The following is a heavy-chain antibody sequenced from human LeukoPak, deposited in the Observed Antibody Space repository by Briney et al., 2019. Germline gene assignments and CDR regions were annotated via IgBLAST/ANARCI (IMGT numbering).Heavy chain of an antibody. D-gene: IGHD3-22*01. CDR1: GGTFSSYA. CDR3: ARGLYYYDSSGYYSTTEVDY. Sequence: SVKVSCKASGGTFSSYAISWVRQAPGQGLEWMGRIIPILGIANYAQKFQGRVTITADKSTSTAYMELSSLRSEDTAVYYCARGLYYYDSSGYYSTTEVDYWGQGTLVTVSS. J-gene: IGHJ4*02. V-gene: IGHV1-69*04. CDR2: IIPILGIA.